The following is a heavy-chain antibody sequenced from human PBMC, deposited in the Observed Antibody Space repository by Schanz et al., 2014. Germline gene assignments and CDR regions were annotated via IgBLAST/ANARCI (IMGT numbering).Heavy chain of an antibody. V-gene: IGHV3-74*01. D-gene: IGHD3-16*01. J-gene: IGHJ5*02. CDR3: ARGAGGVDT. CDR1: GFSFSNYW. CDR2: INNAGSDT. Sequence: EVQLVESGGGLVQPGGSLRLSCAASGFSFSNYWMHWVRQGPGSGLVWVSHINNAGSDTTYADSVKGRFTISRDNTRNTGCLQMNSLSDEGPAVYCCARGAGGVDTWGQGTAVTVSS.